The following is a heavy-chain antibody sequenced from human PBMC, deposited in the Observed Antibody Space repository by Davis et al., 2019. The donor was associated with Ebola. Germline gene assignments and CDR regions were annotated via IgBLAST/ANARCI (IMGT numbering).Heavy chain of an antibody. D-gene: IGHD6-13*01. J-gene: IGHJ4*02. CDR3: ATQTRRNRHSSSWYYFDY. V-gene: IGHV3-30-3*01. CDR2: ISYDGSNK. CDR1: GFTFSSYA. Sequence: GESLKISCAASGFTFSSYAMHWVRQAPGKGLEWVAVISYDGSNKYYADSVKGRFTISRDNSKNTLYLQMNSLRAEDTAVYYCATQTRRNRHSSSWYYFDYWGQGTLVTVSS.